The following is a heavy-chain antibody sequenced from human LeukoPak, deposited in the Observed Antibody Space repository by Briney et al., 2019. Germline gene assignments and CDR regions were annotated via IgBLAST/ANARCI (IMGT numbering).Heavy chain of an antibody. V-gene: IGHV3-23*01. CDR2: ISGSGGST. D-gene: IGHD3-10*01. Sequence: PSGGSLRLSCAASGFTFSSYGMSWVRQAPGKGLEWVSAISGSGGSTYYADSMKGRFTISRDNSKNTLYLQMNSLRAEDTAVYYCAKDFPATYYYGSGGYWGQGTLVTVSS. J-gene: IGHJ4*02. CDR1: GFTFSSYG. CDR3: AKDFPATYYYGSGGY.